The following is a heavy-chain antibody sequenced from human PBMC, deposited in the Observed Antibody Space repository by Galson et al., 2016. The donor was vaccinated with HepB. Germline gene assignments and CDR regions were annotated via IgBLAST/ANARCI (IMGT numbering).Heavy chain of an antibody. J-gene: IGHJ5*02. Sequence: SLRLSCAASGFSVSGYWMHWVRQTPGKGLVWVSRIAGVGTTTTYADAVRGRFTISRDDATNTMYLQMNSLRVDDTAVYYCARSFYDISGYYRFDPWGQGTLVTVAS. CDR1: GFSVSGYW. CDR3: ARSFYDISGYYRFDP. CDR2: IAGVGTTT. D-gene: IGHD3-22*01. V-gene: IGHV3-74*01.